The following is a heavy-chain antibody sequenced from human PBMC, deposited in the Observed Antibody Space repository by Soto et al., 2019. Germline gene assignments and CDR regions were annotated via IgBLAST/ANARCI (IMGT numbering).Heavy chain of an antibody. Sequence: EVQLVESGGGLVQPGGSLRLSCAASGFTVSSNYMSWVRQAPGKGLEWVSVIYSGGSTYYADSVKGRFTISRDNSKNTLYLQMNSLRAEDTAVYYCARDGRDTAMAPVDWGQGTLVTVSS. V-gene: IGHV3-66*01. CDR1: GFTVSSNY. CDR2: IYSGGST. D-gene: IGHD5-18*01. J-gene: IGHJ4*02. CDR3: ARDGRDTAMAPVD.